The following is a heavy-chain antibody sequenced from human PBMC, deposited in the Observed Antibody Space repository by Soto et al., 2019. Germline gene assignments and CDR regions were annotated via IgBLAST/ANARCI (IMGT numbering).Heavy chain of an antibody. Sequence: SVKVSCKASGGTFSSYAISWVRQAPGQGLEWMGGIIPIFGTANYAQKFQGRVTITADESTSTAYMELSSLRSEDTAVCYCASNNYGEDYYYGMDVWGQGTTVTVSS. CDR1: GGTFSSYA. V-gene: IGHV1-69*13. CDR2: IIPIFGTA. D-gene: IGHD4-17*01. J-gene: IGHJ6*02. CDR3: ASNNYGEDYYYGMDV.